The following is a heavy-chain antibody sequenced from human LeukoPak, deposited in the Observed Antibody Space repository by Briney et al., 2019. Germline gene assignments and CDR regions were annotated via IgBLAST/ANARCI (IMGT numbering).Heavy chain of an antibody. CDR1: GCSISSLD. V-gene: IGHV4-59*08. Sequence: KSSETQSLTCSVSGCSISSLDWSWVRQPPGKGLEWIGYIYYTGSTNYNPSLKSRVTMFVDMYKNQFSLRLSSVTAADTAVYYCARHRAYSSSCPFDYWGQGTLVTVSS. CDR3: ARHRAYSSSCPFDY. CDR2: IYYTGST. J-gene: IGHJ4*02. D-gene: IGHD6-6*01.